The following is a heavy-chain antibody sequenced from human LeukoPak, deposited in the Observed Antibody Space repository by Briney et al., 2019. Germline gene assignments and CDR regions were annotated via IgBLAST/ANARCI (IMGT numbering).Heavy chain of an antibody. CDR1: GGSISSYY. CDR2: IYYSGST. Sequence: SETLSLTCTVSGGSISSYYWSWIRQPPGKGLEWIGYIYYSGSTNYNPSLKSRVTISVDTSKNQFSLKLSSVTAADTAVYYCAGLYCGGDCYPVTYWYFDLWGRGTLVTVSS. D-gene: IGHD2-21*01. CDR3: AGLYCGGDCYPVTYWYFDL. V-gene: IGHV4-59*01. J-gene: IGHJ2*01.